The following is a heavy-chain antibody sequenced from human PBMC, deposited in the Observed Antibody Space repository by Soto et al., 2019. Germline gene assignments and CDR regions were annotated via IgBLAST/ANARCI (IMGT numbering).Heavy chain of an antibody. CDR2: ISSSSSYI. D-gene: IGHD6-19*01. CDR3: ARDSVIAVAGFDAFDI. Sequence: EVQLVESVGGLVKPGGSLRLSCAASGFTFSSYSMNWVRQAPGKGLEWVSSISSSSSYIYYADSVKGRFTISRDNAKNALYLQMNSLRAEDTAVYYCARDSVIAVAGFDAFDIWGQGTMVTVSS. J-gene: IGHJ3*02. CDR1: GFTFSSYS. V-gene: IGHV3-21*01.